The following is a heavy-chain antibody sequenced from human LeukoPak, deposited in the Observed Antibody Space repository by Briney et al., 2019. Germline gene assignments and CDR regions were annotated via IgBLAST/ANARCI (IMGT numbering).Heavy chain of an antibody. V-gene: IGHV5-51*01. Sequence: KAGESLKISCKGSGYSFTSYWIGWVRQMPGKGLGWMGIIYPGDSDTRYSPSFQGQVTISADKSISTAYLQWSSLKASDTAMYYCARSPGGNSYAWRDAFDIWGQGTMVTVSS. CDR3: ARSPGGNSYAWRDAFDI. D-gene: IGHD5-18*01. CDR1: GYSFTSYW. CDR2: IYPGDSDT. J-gene: IGHJ3*02.